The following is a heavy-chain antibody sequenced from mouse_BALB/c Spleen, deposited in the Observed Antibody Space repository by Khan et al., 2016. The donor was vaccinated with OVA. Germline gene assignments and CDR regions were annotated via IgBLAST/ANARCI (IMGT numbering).Heavy chain of an antibody. Sequence: VHLHASGPGLVKPSQSLSLTCTVTGYSITSDYAWNWIRQFPGNKLEWMGYISYSGSTNYNPALKSRISITRDTSKNQFFLQLNSVTTEDTATYYCERDGSRYNYAMDYGGQGTTVTVDS. V-gene: IGHV3-2*02. CDR2: ISYSGST. D-gene: IGHD2-3*01. J-gene: IGHJ4*01. CDR1: GYSITSDYA. CDR3: ERDGSRYNYAMDY.